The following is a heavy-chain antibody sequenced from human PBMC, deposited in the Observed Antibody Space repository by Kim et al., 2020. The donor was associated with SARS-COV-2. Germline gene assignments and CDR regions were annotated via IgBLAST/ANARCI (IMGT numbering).Heavy chain of an antibody. D-gene: IGHD2-8*01. Sequence: SETLSLTCTVSYGSISNYYWNWIRQPPGKGLEWIGYVYYRGTTSYNPSLKSRVTMSVDTSKNQFSLRLTSVTAADTAVYYCARVLAVMGHSDSFDIWGQGTMVRVSS. V-gene: IGHV4-59*13. CDR2: VYYRGTT. J-gene: IGHJ3*02. CDR3: ARVLAVMGHSDSFDI. CDR1: YGSISNYY.